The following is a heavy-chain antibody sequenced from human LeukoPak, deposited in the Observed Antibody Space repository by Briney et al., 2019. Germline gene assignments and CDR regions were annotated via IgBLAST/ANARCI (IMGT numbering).Heavy chain of an antibody. V-gene: IGHV3-30*02. CDR1: GFTFSSYG. J-gene: IGHJ4*02. Sequence: GGSLRLSCAASGFTFSSYGMHWVRQAPGKGLEWVAFIRYDGSNKYYADSVKGRFTISRDNSKNTLYLQMNSLRAEDTAVYYCARDSSDSSGYSFHYWGQGTLVTVSS. D-gene: IGHD3-22*01. CDR2: IRYDGSNK. CDR3: ARDSSDSSGYSFHY.